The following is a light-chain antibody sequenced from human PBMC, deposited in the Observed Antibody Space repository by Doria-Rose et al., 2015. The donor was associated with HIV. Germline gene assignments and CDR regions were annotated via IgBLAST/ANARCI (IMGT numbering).Light chain of an antibody. CDR2: DVN. J-gene: IGLJ2*01. CDR1: SSDVGGYKY. V-gene: IGLV2-14*03. Sequence: QSALTQPASVSGSPGQSITISCTGTSSDVGGYKYVSWYQHFPGTAPKLLIYDVNMRPSGVSNRFSGSKSGNTASLTISGVQAEDEADYYCGSYTSSTTVIFGGGTKLTVL. CDR3: GSYTSSTTVI.